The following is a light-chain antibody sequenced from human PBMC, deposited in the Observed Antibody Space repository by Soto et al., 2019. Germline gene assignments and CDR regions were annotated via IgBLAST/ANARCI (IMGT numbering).Light chain of an antibody. CDR3: QQYGRSPPYT. CDR1: QSVSSSY. CDR2: GAS. V-gene: IGKV3-20*01. Sequence: EIVLTQSPGTLSLSPGERATLSCRASQSVSSSYLAWYQQKPGQAPRLLIYGASSRATGIPDRFSGSGSGTDSPLTISRLEPEDFEVYYCQQYGRSPPYTFGQGTKLEI. J-gene: IGKJ2*01.